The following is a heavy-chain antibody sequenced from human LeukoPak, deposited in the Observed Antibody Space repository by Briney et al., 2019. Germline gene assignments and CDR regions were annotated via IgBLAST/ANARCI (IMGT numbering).Heavy chain of an antibody. V-gene: IGHV4-59*12. CDR1: GDSISGYY. J-gene: IGHJ4*02. D-gene: IGHD3-16*01. Sequence: SETLSLTCTVSGDSISGYYWSWIRQPPGRGLEWIGYIYYSGSATYNPSLKSRVTISVDTSKNQFSLKLSSVTAADTAVYYCARDGGGYPPYWGQGTLVTVSS. CDR3: ARDGGGYPPY. CDR2: IYYSGSA.